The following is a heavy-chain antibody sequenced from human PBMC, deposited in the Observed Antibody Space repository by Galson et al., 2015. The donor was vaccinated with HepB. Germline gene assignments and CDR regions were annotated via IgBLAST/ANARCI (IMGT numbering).Heavy chain of an antibody. J-gene: IGHJ3*01. D-gene: IGHD3-16*01. V-gene: IGHV1-3*01. CDR1: GYTFMNYA. CDR2: ISAVNGNT. CDR3: ARGVEGHDYGAGDLFDV. Sequence: SVKVSCKASGYTFMNYAMHWVRQAPGQRLEWMGWISAVNGNTKYSEKFQGRVTLTRNTSANTAYMELGSLKFEDTAVYYCARGVEGHDYGAGDLFDVWGQGTMVTVSS.